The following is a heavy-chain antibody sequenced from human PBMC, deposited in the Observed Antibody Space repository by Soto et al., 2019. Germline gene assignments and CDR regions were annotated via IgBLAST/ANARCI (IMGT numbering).Heavy chain of an antibody. D-gene: IGHD2-2*01. V-gene: IGHV3-48*03. Sequence: VQLVESGGGLVQPGGSLRLSCVVSGFTFSSYEMNWVRQAPGKGLEWVSYISSSGSTIHYADSVKGRFTISRANAKNSLYLQMNSLRAEDTGVYYCARWAGPAATLYYFDYWGQGTLVTVSS. CDR3: ARWAGPAATLYYFDY. CDR1: GFTFSSYE. J-gene: IGHJ4*02. CDR2: ISSSGSTI.